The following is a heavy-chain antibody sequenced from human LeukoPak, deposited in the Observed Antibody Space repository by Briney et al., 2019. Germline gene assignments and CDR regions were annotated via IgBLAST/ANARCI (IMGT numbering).Heavy chain of an antibody. V-gene: IGHV1-2*02. D-gene: IGHD3-22*01. CDR2: INPNSGGT. CDR3: ARAERSSGYYYDYYYGMDV. J-gene: IGHJ6*02. CDR1: GYTFTGYY. Sequence: EASVSVSCKASGYTFTGYYMHWVRQAPGQGREWVGWINPNSGGTNYAQKFQGRVTMTRDTSISTAYMELSRLRSDDTAVYYCARAERSSGYYYDYYYGMDVWGQGATVTVSS.